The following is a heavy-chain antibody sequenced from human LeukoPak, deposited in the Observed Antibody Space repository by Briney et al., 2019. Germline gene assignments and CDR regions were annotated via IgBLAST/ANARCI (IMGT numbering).Heavy chain of an antibody. J-gene: IGHJ3*02. CDR2: IYYSGST. CDR3: ASPGYCSSTSCYAFDI. V-gene: IGHV4-39*01. CDR1: GGSISSSTYY. D-gene: IGHD2-2*03. Sequence: PSETLSLTCTVSGGSISSSTYYWGWIRQPPGKGLEWIGSIYYSGSTYYNPSLKSRVTISVDTSKNQFSLKLSSVTAADTAVYYCASPGYCSSTSCYAFDIWGQGTMVTVSS.